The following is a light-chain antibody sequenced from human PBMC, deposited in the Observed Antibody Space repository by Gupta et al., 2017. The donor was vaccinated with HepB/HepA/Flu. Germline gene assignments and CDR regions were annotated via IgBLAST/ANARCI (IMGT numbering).Light chain of an antibody. Sequence: QSALTQPASVSGSPGQSITISCTGTSSDVGGYNYVSWYQQHPGKAPKLMIYDVSNRPSGVSYRFSASKSGNTASLTISGLQAEDETYYYSTSYTSSSTLVFGGETKLTVL. CDR3: TSYTSSSTLV. CDR1: SSDVGGYNY. CDR2: DVS. J-gene: IGLJ2*01. V-gene: IGLV2-14*03.